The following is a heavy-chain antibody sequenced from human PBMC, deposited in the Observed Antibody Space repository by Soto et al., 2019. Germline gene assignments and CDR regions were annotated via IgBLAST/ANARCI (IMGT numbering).Heavy chain of an antibody. J-gene: IGHJ5*02. V-gene: IGHV3-21*01. Sequence: PGGSLRLSCAASGFTFSSYSMNWVRQAPGKGLEWVSSISSSSSYIYYADSVKGRFTISRDNAKNSLYLQMNSLRAEDTAVYYCARESLIITGTTYNWFDPWGQGTLVTVSS. CDR1: GFTFSSYS. D-gene: IGHD1-7*01. CDR3: ARESLIITGTTYNWFDP. CDR2: ISSSSSYI.